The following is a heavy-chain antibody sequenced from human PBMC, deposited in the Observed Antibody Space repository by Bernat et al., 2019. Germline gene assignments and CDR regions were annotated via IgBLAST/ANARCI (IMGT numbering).Heavy chain of an antibody. J-gene: IGHJ4*02. Sequence: QLQLQESGPGLVKPSETLSLSCTVSGGSISSSGYYGGWIRQPPGKGLEWIGRIFYSGSTYYNPSLKSRVTISVETSKNQFSLKLSPVTAADTAVYYCARQKGYYDSSGYSGRYYFDYWGQGTLVTVSS. D-gene: IGHD3-22*01. V-gene: IGHV4-39*01. CDR1: GGSISSSGYY. CDR2: IFYSGST. CDR3: ARQKGYYDSSGYSGRYYFDY.